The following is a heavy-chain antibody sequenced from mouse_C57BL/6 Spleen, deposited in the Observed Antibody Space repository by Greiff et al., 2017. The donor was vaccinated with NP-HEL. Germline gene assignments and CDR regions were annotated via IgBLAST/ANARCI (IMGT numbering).Heavy chain of an antibody. CDR3: ARPITRDYYAMDY. D-gene: IGHD1-1*01. J-gene: IGHJ4*01. CDR2: IHPNSGST. CDR1: GYTFTSYW. V-gene: IGHV1-64*01. Sequence: QVQLQQPGAELVKPGASVKLSCKASGYTFTSYWMHWVKQRPGQGLEWIGMIHPNSGSTNYNEKFKSKATLTVDKSSSTAYMQLSSLTSEDSAVYYCARPITRDYYAMDYWGQGTSVTVSS.